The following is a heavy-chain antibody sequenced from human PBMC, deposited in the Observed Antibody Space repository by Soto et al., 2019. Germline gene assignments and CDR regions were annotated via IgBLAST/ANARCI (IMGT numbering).Heavy chain of an antibody. D-gene: IGHD3-10*01. CDR1: GGTFSPYT. J-gene: IGHJ4*02. Sequence: QVQLVQSGAEVKKPGSSVKVSCKASGGTFSPYTINWVRQAPGQGLEWMGRIIPFHGVTNYAQKFQARVKITGKKPKTTAYVGRRGRRLEDRAWYYCTRGWEITVPPWSSGGFGGRGPRVTFSP. CDR2: IIPFHGVT. V-gene: IGHV1-69*02. CDR3: TRGWEITVPPWSSGGF.